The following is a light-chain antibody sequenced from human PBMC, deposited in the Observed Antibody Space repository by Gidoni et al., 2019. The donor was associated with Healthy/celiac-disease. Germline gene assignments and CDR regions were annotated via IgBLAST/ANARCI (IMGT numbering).Light chain of an antibody. J-gene: IGLJ3*02. CDR2: RNN. Sequence: QSVLTQPPSASGTPGQGVTISCSGSRSNIGSNYVYWYQQLPGTAPKLLIYRNNQRPSGVPDRFSGSKSGTSASLAISGLRSEDEADYYCAAWDDSLSSLVFGGGTKLTVL. CDR1: RSNIGSNY. V-gene: IGLV1-47*01. CDR3: AAWDDSLSSLV.